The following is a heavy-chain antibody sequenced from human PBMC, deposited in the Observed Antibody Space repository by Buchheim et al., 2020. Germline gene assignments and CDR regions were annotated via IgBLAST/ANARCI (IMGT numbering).Heavy chain of an antibody. CDR3: ARGAGSPDY. CDR1: GFSFSTYA. D-gene: IGHD6-13*01. V-gene: IGHV3-23*01. J-gene: IGHJ4*02. Sequence: EVQLLESGGDLVQPGGSLRLSCAASGFSFSTYAMSWVRQAPGKGLEWVSGITTTGGRTYYADSVQGRFTISRDNSKNTLFLQVNGLRAEDTAIYYCARGAGSPDYWGQGTL. CDR2: ITTTGGRT.